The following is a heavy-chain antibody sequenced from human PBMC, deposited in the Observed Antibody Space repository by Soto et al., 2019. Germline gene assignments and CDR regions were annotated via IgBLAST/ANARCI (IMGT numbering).Heavy chain of an antibody. CDR3: ARLGNDFWSGYYKNSGVGY. Sequence: PGGSLRLSCAASGFTFSSYSMNWVRQAPGKGLEWVSSISSSSSYIYYADSVKGRFTISRDNAKNSLYLQMNSLRAEDTAVYYCARLGNDFWSGYYKNSGVGYWGQGTLVTVSS. CDR2: ISSSSSYI. J-gene: IGHJ4*02. V-gene: IGHV3-21*01. D-gene: IGHD3-3*01. CDR1: GFTFSSYS.